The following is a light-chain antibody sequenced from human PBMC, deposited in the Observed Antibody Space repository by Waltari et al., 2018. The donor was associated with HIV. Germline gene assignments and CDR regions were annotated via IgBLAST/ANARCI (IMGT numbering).Light chain of an antibody. CDR2: AAS. V-gene: IGKV3D-15*03. CDR3: QQYNRRPPWT. J-gene: IGKJ1*01. Sequence: ETVMTQSPATLSVYPGERATLSCRASENVYTNLAWYQQKPGQAPRLLIYAASIRDTGVPVRFSGSGSGTVFTLTINILQSEDFAVYYCQQYNRRPPWTFGQGTKVEVK. CDR1: ENVYTN.